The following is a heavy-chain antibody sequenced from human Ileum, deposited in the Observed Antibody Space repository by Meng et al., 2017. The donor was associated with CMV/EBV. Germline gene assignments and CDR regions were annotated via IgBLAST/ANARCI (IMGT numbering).Heavy chain of an antibody. CDR1: GYTFTANL. V-gene: IGHV1-2*02. Sequence: DSCRPSGYTFTANLIHRVRQAPGQGLEWMGWISPDTGGTNYAQKFQARVTLTRDTSISTAYMELTGLTSDDTAVYYCAREDWFYRYWGQGTLVTVSS. D-gene: IGHD2/OR15-2a*01. J-gene: IGHJ4*02. CDR3: AREDWFYRY. CDR2: ISPDTGGT.